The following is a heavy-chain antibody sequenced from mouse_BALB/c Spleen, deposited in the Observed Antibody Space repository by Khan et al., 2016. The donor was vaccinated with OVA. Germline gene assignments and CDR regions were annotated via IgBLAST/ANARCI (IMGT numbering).Heavy chain of an antibody. CDR3: ARLEDI. D-gene: IGHD1-3*01. CDR2: IWAGGST. V-gene: IGHV2-9*02. Sequence: QVQLQQSGPGLVAPSQSLSITCTVSGFSLNSYGVHWVRQPPGKGLEWLGVIWAGGSTNYNSAIMSRLTTCKDNSKSQVFLQMNSLQTDDTAMYYCARLEDIWGQGTTLTVSS. J-gene: IGHJ2*01. CDR1: GFSLNSYG.